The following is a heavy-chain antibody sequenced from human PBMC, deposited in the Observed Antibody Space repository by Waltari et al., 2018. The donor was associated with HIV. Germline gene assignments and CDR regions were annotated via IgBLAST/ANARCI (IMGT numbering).Heavy chain of an antibody. CDR1: GGSISLYY. CDR3: ASYRRTEGLEN. Sequence: QVRLQESGPGLVKPSETLSLTCTVSGGSISLYYWSWIRQPPGKGLEYIGYIYYSGTTNYNPSLKSRVTMSVDTSKNQFSLNLSSVTAADTAVYYCASYRRTEGLENWGQGTLVSVSS. J-gene: IGHJ4*02. CDR2: IYYSGTT. V-gene: IGHV4-59*01. D-gene: IGHD3-16*02.